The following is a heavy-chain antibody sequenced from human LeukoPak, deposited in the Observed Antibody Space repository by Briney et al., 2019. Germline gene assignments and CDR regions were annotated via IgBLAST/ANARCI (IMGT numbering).Heavy chain of an antibody. CDR3: ARGYPITYYDFWSGRANYYYYGMDV. V-gene: IGHV4-34*01. J-gene: IGHJ6*02. Sequence: PSETLSLTCAVYGGSFSGYYWSWIRQPPGKGLGWIGEINHSGSTNYNPSLKSRVTISVDTSKNQFSLKLSSVTAADTAVYYCARGYPITYYDFWSGRANYYYYGMDVWGQGTTVTVSS. D-gene: IGHD3-3*01. CDR2: INHSGST. CDR1: GGSFSGYY.